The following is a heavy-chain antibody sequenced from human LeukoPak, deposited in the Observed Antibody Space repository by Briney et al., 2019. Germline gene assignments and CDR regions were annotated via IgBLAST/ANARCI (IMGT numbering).Heavy chain of an antibody. Sequence: SLRLSFAASGFTFSSCAMSWVRQAPGKGLEWVSAISGSGGRPYYADSVKGRFTISRDNSKNTLYLQMNSLRAEDTAVYYCARHPEPGYCSSTSCHESYFDYWGQGTLVTISS. CDR3: ARHPEPGYCSSTSCHESYFDY. V-gene: IGHV3-23*01. J-gene: IGHJ4*02. D-gene: IGHD2-2*01. CDR1: GFTFSSCA. CDR2: ISGSGGRP.